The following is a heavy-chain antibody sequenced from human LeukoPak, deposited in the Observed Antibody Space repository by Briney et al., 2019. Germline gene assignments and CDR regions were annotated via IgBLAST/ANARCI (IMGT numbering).Heavy chain of an antibody. Sequence: ASVKVSCKASGYIFTDFYIHWVRQAPGQGLEWMGWISPKNGDTKFAQKFQGRVTMTRDTSVTTAYMELSRLTSDDTAVYYCARDILPPHSDARNSYSRDYWGQGTLVTVSS. CDR3: ARDILPPHSDARNSYSRDY. D-gene: IGHD6-6*01. CDR1: GYIFTDFY. J-gene: IGHJ4*02. CDR2: ISPKNGDT. V-gene: IGHV1-2*02.